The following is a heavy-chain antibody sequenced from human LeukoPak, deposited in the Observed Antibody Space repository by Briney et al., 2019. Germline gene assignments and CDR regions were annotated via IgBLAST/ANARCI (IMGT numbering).Heavy chain of an antibody. CDR1: GDSISSGGYY. CDR3: ARGSDYYDRSGYSY. Sequence: PSQTLSLTCTVSGDSISSGGYYWRWIRQHPGKGLEWIGYIYYSGSTYYNPSLKSRLTISVDTSKNQFSLKLSSVTVADTAVYYCARGSDYYDRSGYSYWGQGTLVTVSS. V-gene: IGHV4-31*03. J-gene: IGHJ4*02. D-gene: IGHD3-22*01. CDR2: IYYSGST.